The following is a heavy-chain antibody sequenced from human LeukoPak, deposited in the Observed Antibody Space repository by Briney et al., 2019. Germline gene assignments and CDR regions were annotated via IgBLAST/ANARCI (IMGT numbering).Heavy chain of an antibody. D-gene: IGHD1-14*01. CDR3: AREPEGLTTESH. Sequence: SVKVSCKASGYTFTSYGISWVRQAPGQGLEWVGTIILILDIANYAQKFQGRVAITADTSTSTAYMELTNLGSEDTAVYFCAREPEGLTTESHWGQGTLVTVSS. CDR1: GYTFTSYG. V-gene: IGHV1-69*04. CDR2: IILILDIA. J-gene: IGHJ4*02.